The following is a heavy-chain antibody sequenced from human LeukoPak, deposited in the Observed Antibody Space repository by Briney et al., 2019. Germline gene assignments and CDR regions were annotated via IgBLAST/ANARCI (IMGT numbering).Heavy chain of an antibody. J-gene: IGHJ3*01. CDR2: ITGRGGT. D-gene: IGHD4-17*01. CDR3: AKHPNGDYVGAFDS. Sequence: GGSLRLSCAASGLTFGNYAMTWVRQAPGKGLEWISSITGRGGTSYTDSVKGRFTVYRDNSKNTLYLQMNSLRVGDTALYYCAKHPNGDYVGAFDSWGQGTMVTVSS. V-gene: IGHV3-23*01. CDR1: GLTFGNYA.